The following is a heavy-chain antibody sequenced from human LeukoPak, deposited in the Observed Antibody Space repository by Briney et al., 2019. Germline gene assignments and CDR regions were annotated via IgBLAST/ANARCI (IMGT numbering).Heavy chain of an antibody. J-gene: IGHJ6*03. CDR2: INPNSCGT. CDR3: ARDGLVGYYYMDV. CDR1: GYTFTGYY. D-gene: IGHD3-10*01. V-gene: IGHV1-2*02. Sequence: ASVKVSCKASGYTFTGYYMHWVRQAPGQGLEWMGWINPNSCGTNYAQKFQGRVTMTRDTSISTAYMELSRLRSDDTAVYYCARDGLVGYYYMDVWGKGTTVTVSS.